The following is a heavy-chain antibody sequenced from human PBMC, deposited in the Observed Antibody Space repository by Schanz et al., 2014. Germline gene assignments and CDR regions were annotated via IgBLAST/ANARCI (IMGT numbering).Heavy chain of an antibody. CDR1: GFTFSDYY. CDR2: ISHNSHYT. V-gene: IGHV3-11*05. CDR3: AKVAPAATYLDS. Sequence: VQLVESGGDLVKPGGSLRLSCEASGFTFSDYYMSWIRQAPGKGLEWVSYISHNSHYTNYADSVKGRFTISRDNAKNSLYLQMNSLRAEDTAVYYCAKVAPAATYLDSWGLGTLVTVSS. D-gene: IGHD2-2*01. J-gene: IGHJ4*02.